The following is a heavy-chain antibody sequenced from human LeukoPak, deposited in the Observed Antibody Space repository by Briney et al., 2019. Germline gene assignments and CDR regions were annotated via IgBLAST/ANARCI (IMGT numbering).Heavy chain of an antibody. CDR1: GSTFSSYA. CDR2: ISYDGSNK. V-gene: IGHV3-30-3*01. CDR3: ARASSGWTELFDY. Sequence: GGSLRLSCAASGSTFSSYAMHWVRQAPGKGLEWVAVISYDGSNKYYADSVKGRFTISRDNSKNTLYLQMNSLRAEDTAVYYCARASSGWTELFDYWGQGTLVTVSS. J-gene: IGHJ4*02. D-gene: IGHD6-19*01.